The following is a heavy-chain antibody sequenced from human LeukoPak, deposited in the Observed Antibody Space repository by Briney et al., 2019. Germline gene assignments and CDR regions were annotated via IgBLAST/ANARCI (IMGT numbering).Heavy chain of an antibody. CDR3: ASLATVTDAFDI. CDR1: GFTFSSYW. V-gene: IGHV3-7*01. D-gene: IGHD4-17*01. Sequence: GGSLRLSCAASGFTFSSYWMSWVRQAPGKGLEWVANIKQEGSEKYYVDSVKGRFTISRDNAKKSLYLQMNRLRAEDTAVYYCASLATVTDAFDIWGQGTMVTVSS. J-gene: IGHJ3*02. CDR2: IKQEGSEK.